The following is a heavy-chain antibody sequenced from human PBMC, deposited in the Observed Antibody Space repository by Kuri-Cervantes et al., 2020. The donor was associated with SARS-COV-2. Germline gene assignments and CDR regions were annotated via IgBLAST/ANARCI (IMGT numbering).Heavy chain of an antibody. CDR2: ISYDGSNK. Sequence: GESLKISCAASGFTFSSYGMHWVRQAPGKGLEWVAVISYDGSNKYYADSVKGRFTISRDNSKNTLYLQMNSLRADDTAVYYCARGGEDAVQETRNWFEPWGQGTQVTVSS. D-gene: IGHD3-10*01. CDR1: GFTFSSYG. CDR3: ARGGEDAVQETRNWFEP. J-gene: IGHJ5*02. V-gene: IGHV3-30*12.